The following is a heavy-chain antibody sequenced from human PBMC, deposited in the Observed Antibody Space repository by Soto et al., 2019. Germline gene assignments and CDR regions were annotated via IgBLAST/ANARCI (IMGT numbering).Heavy chain of an antibody. CDR1: GFSFSTDP. J-gene: IGHJ6*02. CDR3: AKILSTVTSYYYGMDA. D-gene: IGHD4-17*01. V-gene: IGHV3-23*01. Sequence: GGSLRLSCAASGFSFSTDPMVWVRQPPGKRLEAVSSIIVSGDRTDYKNSVRVRFTISRDKSRNTVDLPMNSLTPEDKAVYYCAKILSTVTSYYYGMDAWGQGTTVTVSS. CDR2: IIVSGDRT.